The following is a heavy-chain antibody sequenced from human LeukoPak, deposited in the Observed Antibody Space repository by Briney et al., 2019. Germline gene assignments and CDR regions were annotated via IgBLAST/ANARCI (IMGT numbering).Heavy chain of an antibody. J-gene: IGHJ4*02. V-gene: IGHV3-7*01. CDR2: IKQDGSEK. CDR1: VFTFSSYA. Sequence: GGSLRLSCAASVFTFSSYAMSWVRQAPGKGLEWVANIKQDGSEKYYVDSVKGRFTISRDKAKNSQYLQMNSMRAEGTAVLYSARELKYYDSSGYIAYWGQGTLVTVYS. CDR3: ARELKYYDSSGYIAY. D-gene: IGHD3-22*01.